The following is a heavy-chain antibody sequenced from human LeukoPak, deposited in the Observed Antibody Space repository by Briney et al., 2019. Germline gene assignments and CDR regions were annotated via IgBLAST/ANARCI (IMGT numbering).Heavy chain of an antibody. D-gene: IGHD5-18*01. J-gene: IGHJ4*02. CDR2: IYYSGST. V-gene: IGHV4-39*07. Sequence: SETLSLTCTVSGGSISNSDYSWGWIRQPPGKGLECIGTIYYSGSTYYKSSLKSRVTISVDTSKNQFSLKLSSVTAADTAVYYCARVADGKGYPFDYWGQGTLVTVSS. CDR1: GGSISNSDYS. CDR3: ARVADGKGYPFDY.